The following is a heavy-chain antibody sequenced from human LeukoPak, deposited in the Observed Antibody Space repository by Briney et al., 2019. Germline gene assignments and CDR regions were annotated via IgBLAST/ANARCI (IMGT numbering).Heavy chain of an antibody. V-gene: IGHV1-18*01. CDR2: ISAYNGNT. CDR1: GYTFTSYG. D-gene: IGHD1-1*01. J-gene: IGHJ6*02. CDR3: ARGSTTGTMVEYYYYGMDV. Sequence: ASVKVSCKASGYTFTSYGISWVRQAPGQGLEWMGWISAYNGNTNYAQKLQGRVTMTTDTSTSTAYMELRSLRSDDTAVYYCARGSTTGTMVEYYYYGMDVWGQGTTVTVSS.